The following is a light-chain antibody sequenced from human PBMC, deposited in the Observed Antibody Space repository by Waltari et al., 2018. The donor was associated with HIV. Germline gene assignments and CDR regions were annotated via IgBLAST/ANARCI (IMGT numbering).Light chain of an antibody. Sequence: DIVMPPSPDSLAVSLGERAPIHRQSRQSLLYSSNNKNYLAWYQQKPGQPPKLLIYWASTREAGVPDRCSGSGSGTDVTLTISSLQAEDVAVYYCQQYYTTPWTFGQGTKVEIK. CDR1: QSLLYSSNNKNY. J-gene: IGKJ1*01. CDR3: QQYYTTPWT. V-gene: IGKV4-1*01. CDR2: WAS.